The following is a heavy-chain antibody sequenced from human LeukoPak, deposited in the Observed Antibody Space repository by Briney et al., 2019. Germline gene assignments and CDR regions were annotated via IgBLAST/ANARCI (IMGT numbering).Heavy chain of an antibody. J-gene: IGHJ6*03. CDR3: TSVRQGANYYYYMDV. D-gene: IGHD3-16*01. Sequence: PGGSLRLSCALSWVTVSSNYMRWVRQAPGKGLEWVSVIYSGGTTFYADSVKGRFTISRDNSKNTLYLQMNSLNAEDTAVYYCTSVRQGANYYYYMDVWGKGTTVTVSS. CDR1: WVTVSSNY. CDR2: IYSGGTT. V-gene: IGHV3-53*01.